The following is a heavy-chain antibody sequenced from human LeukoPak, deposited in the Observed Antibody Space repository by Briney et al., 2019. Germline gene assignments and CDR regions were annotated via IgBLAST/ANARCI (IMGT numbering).Heavy chain of an antibody. CDR3: ARDIVATISGDY. CDR1: GGSISSSSYY. Sequence: SETLSLTCTVSGGSISSSSYYWGWIRQPPGKGLEWIGSIYYSGSTYYNPSLKSRVTISVDTSKNRFSLKLSSVTAADTAVYYCARDIVATISGDYWGQGTLVTVSS. V-gene: IGHV4-39*01. D-gene: IGHD5-12*01. J-gene: IGHJ4*02. CDR2: IYYSGST.